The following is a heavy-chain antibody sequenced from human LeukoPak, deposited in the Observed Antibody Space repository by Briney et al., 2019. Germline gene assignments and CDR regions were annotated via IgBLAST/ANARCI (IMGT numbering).Heavy chain of an antibody. J-gene: IGHJ6*02. CDR1: GGSFSGYY. D-gene: IGHD6-13*01. CDR2: INHSGST. Sequence: SETLSLTCAVYGGSFSGYYWSWIRQPPGKGLEWIGEINHSGSTNYNPSLKSRVTISVDTSKNQFSLKLSSVTAADTAVYYCARGRPIAGYYYYYGMDVWGQGTTVTVSS. CDR3: ARGRPIAGYYYYYGMDV. V-gene: IGHV4-34*01.